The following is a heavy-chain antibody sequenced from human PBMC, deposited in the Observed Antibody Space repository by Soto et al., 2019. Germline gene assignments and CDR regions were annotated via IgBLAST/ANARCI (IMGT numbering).Heavy chain of an antibody. CDR3: ARSTDYYYGMDV. CDR1: GDSFSSNSAA. Sequence: SQNLSLPCSISGDSFSSNSAAWNWIRQSPSRGLEWLGRTYYRSKWYNDYAVSVKSRITINPDTSKNQFSLQLNSVTPEDTAVYYCARSTDYYYGMDVWGQGTTVTVSS. J-gene: IGHJ6*02. V-gene: IGHV6-1*01. CDR2: TYYRSKWYN.